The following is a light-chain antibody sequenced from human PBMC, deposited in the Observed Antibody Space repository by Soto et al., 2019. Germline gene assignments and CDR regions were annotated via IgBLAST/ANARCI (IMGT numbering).Light chain of an antibody. CDR3: QQYGSSPYT. V-gene: IGKV3-20*01. J-gene: IGKJ2*01. CDR1: QSVSSSY. Sequence: EIVLTQSPGTLSLSPGERATLSCRASQSVSSSYLAWYQQKPGQAPRLLIYGASSRATGIPDRFSGSGSGTDFTLTISRLETEEFAVYYCQQYGSSPYTFGQGTKPEIK. CDR2: GAS.